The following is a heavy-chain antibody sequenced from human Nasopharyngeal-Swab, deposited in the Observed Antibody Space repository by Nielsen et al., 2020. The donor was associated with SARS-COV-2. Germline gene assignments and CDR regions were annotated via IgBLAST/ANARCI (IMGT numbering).Heavy chain of an antibody. Sequence: ASLQVSCKASGCTFTVYYMPWVRQAPRQVLEWMGRINPNSGGPNYAQKFQGRVTMTRDTSISTAYMELSRLRSDDTAVYYCARVAGCSSTSCYSRGAIDIWGKGTMVTVSS. V-gene: IGHV1-2*06. J-gene: IGHJ3*02. CDR2: INPNSGGP. CDR1: GCTFTVYY. D-gene: IGHD2-2*02. CDR3: ARVAGCSSTSCYSRGAIDI.